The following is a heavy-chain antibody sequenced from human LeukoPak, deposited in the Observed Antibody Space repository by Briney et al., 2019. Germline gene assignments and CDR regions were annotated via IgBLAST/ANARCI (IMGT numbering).Heavy chain of an antibody. CDR3: ARDLTDYYDSSGYLDY. CDR1: GYSLTDYA. D-gene: IGHD3-22*01. J-gene: IGHJ4*02. CDR2: INAGTGNT. V-gene: IGHV1-3*01. Sequence: GASVKVSCKASGYSLTDYAMHWVRQAPGQGLQWMGWINAGTGNTRYSEKFQGRVTITRDTSASTAYMELNSLRSEDTAVYYCARDLTDYYDSSGYLDYRGQGTLVTVSS.